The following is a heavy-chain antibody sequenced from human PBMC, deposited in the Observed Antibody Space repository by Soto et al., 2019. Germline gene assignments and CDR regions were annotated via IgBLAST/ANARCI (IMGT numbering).Heavy chain of an antibody. J-gene: IGHJ2*01. CDR3: XSHXXXXXXYLWYFDL. Sequence: QITLKESGPTLVKPTQTLTLTCTFSGFSLSTSAVGVGWIRQPPGKALEWLALIYCDDDKYYSPSLKSRLTXXXXXXTRQVVXSMTXMXXVXXATYYCXSHXXXXXXYLWYFDLWGRGALVTVSS. CDR1: GFSLSTSAVG. CDR2: IYCDDDK. V-gene: IGHV2-5*02.